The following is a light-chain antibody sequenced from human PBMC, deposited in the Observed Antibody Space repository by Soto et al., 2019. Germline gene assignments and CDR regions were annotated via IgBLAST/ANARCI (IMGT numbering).Light chain of an antibody. CDR3: QQRTNWPPRLT. CDR2: GAS. V-gene: IGKV3-11*01. CDR1: QSVSSS. Sequence: EIVLTQSPATLSLSPGERATLSCRASQSVSSSLAWYQQRFGQAPRLLIYGASNRASGVPARFSGSGSGTDFTLTISSLEPEDFAIYYCQQRTNWPPRLTFGGGTKVEIK. J-gene: IGKJ4*01.